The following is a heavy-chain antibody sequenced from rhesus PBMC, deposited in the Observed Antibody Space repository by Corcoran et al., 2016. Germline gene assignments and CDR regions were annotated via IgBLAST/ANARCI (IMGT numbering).Heavy chain of an antibody. D-gene: IGHD6-13*01. CDR2: ISGRRGSS. Sequence: QVQLQESGPGLVKPSETLSLTCAVSGGSFSGYYWGWIRQPPGKGLEWIGYISGRRGSSDSHPPLTRRVTISPDTSKNQFALKLSSVTAADTAVYYCARYGYSGWPLDYWGQGVLVTVSS. CDR3: ARYGYSGWPLDY. J-gene: IGHJ4*01. V-gene: IGHV4-165*01. CDR1: GGSFSGYY.